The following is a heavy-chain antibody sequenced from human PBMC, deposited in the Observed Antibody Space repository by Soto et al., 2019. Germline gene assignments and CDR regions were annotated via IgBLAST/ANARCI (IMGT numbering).Heavy chain of an antibody. J-gene: IGHJ4*02. CDR2: IYYSGST. CDR1: GGSISSGGYY. Sequence: PSETLSLTCTVSGGSISSGGYYWSWIRQHPGKGLEWIGYIYYSGSTYYNPSLKSRVTISVDTSKNQFSLKLSSVTAADTAVYYCASRVEMATIAFFDYWGQGTLVTVPS. D-gene: IGHD5-12*01. V-gene: IGHV4-31*03. CDR3: ASRVEMATIAFFDY.